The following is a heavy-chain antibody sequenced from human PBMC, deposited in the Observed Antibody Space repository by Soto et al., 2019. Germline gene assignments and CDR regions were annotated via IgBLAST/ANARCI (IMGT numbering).Heavy chain of an antibody. D-gene: IGHD2-2*01. V-gene: IGHV3-30-3*01. CDR3: ARGGVPDICYFDY. Sequence: QVQLVESGGGVVQPGRSLRLSCAASGFTFSSYAMHWVRQAPGEGLEWVAVISYDGSNKYYADSVKGRFTISRDNSKNTLYLQMNSLRAEDTAVYYCARGGVPDICYFDYWGQGTLVTVSS. CDR1: GFTFSSYA. J-gene: IGHJ4*02. CDR2: ISYDGSNK.